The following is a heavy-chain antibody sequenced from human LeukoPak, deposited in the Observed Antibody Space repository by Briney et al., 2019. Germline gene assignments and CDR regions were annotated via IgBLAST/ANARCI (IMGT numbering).Heavy chain of an antibody. Sequence: SETLSLTCTVSGASIRSSYWGWLRQPPGKGLQWIGNMHYSGSTDSNASLKNRVAVSMDTSKNQFSLKLSSVTAADTAIYYCARRGENSGSLRGWYFDLWGRGTLVTVSS. J-gene: IGHJ2*01. V-gene: IGHV4-59*08. CDR3: ARRGENSGSLRGWYFDL. D-gene: IGHD6-19*01. CDR2: MHYSGST. CDR1: GASIRSSY.